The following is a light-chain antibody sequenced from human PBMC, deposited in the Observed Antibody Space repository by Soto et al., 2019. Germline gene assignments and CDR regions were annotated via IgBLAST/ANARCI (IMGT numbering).Light chain of an antibody. Sequence: EILMTQSPAILSVFPGERATLSCRASQSVNSRLAWYQQRPGQTPRLLIHGASTRVTGIPARFSGSGSGTEFTLTISSLQSEDSAVYYCQQYDSWPPLYTFCQGTKLEI. CDR2: GAS. V-gene: IGKV3-15*01. CDR3: QQYDSWPPLYT. J-gene: IGKJ2*01. CDR1: QSVNSR.